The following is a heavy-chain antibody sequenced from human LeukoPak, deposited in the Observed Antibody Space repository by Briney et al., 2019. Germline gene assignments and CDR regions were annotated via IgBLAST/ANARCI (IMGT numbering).Heavy chain of an antibody. V-gene: IGHV3-23*01. J-gene: IGHJ3*02. D-gene: IGHD4-17*01. CDR2: ISGSGGST. CDR3: AKPLFDYGDPPDAFDI. CDR1: GFTFSSYA. Sequence: GGSLRLSCAASGFTFSSYAMSWVRQAPGKGLEWVSAISGSGGSTYYADSVKGRFTISRDNSKNTLYLQMNSLRAEDTAVYYCAKPLFDYGDPPDAFDIWGQGTMVTVSS.